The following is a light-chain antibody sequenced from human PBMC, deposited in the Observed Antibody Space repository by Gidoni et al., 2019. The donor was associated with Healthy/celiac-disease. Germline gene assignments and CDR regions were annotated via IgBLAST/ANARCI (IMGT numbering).Light chain of an antibody. CDR3: QQYGSSPYT. CDR2: GAS. J-gene: IGKJ2*01. V-gene: IGKV3-20*01. CDR1: QSVSSSY. Sequence: ELELTQSPGPLSVSPGERATLSCRASQSVSSSYLAWYQQKPGQAPRLLIYGASSRAPGIPDRFSGSGSGTDFTLTISRLEPEDFAVYYCQQYGSSPYTFGQGTKLEIK.